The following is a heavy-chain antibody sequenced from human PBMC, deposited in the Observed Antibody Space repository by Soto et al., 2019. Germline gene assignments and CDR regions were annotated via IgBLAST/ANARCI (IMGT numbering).Heavy chain of an antibody. D-gene: IGHD5-18*01. CDR3: ARVAASYGNYYYYGKDV. Sequence: ASVKVSCKASGYTFTSYAMHWVRQAPGQRLEWMGWINAGNGNTKYSQKFQGRVTITRDTSASTAYMELSSLRSEDTAVYYCARVAASYGNYYYYGKDVWGQGTTVTVSS. J-gene: IGHJ6*02. CDR2: INAGNGNT. V-gene: IGHV1-3*01. CDR1: GYTFTSYA.